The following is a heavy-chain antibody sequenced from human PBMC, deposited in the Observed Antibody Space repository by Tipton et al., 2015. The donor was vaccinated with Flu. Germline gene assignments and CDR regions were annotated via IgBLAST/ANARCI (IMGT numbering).Heavy chain of an antibody. CDR2: IYTNKNT. CDR1: GDPISRGSYY. CDR3: ARGDYGAYDHEADGFDI. Sequence: LRLSCTVSGDPISRGSYYWIWIRQPAGKGLEWIGHIYTNKNTNYNPSLKSRVTISIDRSKNQFSLKLSSVTATDTAIYYCARGDYGAYDHEADGFDIWGQGTSVTVSA. D-gene: IGHD4-17*01. V-gene: IGHV4-61*09. J-gene: IGHJ3*02.